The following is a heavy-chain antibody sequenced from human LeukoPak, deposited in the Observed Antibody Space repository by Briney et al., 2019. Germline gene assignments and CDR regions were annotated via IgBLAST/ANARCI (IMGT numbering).Heavy chain of an antibody. CDR1: GGSVSSGSYY. CDR3: AKKKIYGWGIYYYYGMDV. CDR2: IYYSGST. J-gene: IGHJ6*04. V-gene: IGHV4-61*01. D-gene: IGHD3-10*01. Sequence: SETLSLTCTVSGGSVSSGSYYWSWIRQPPGKGLEWIGYIYYSGSTNYNPSLKSRVTISVDTSKNQFSLKLSSVTAADTAVYYGAKKKIYGWGIYYYYGMDVGGKGPTATVPS.